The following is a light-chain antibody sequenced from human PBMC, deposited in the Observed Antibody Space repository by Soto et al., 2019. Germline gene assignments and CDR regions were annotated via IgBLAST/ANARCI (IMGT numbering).Light chain of an antibody. CDR1: QGIRDD. CDR2: AAS. V-gene: IGKV1-6*01. CDR3: LQDYAYPYT. Sequence: AIQMTQSPSSLSASVGDRVTITCRASQGIRDDLGWYQQKPGKAPKLLIYAASNLQSGVPSRFSGSGSGTDFTLIIISRQPEDFATYYCLQDYAYPYTFGQGTKLEIK. J-gene: IGKJ2*01.